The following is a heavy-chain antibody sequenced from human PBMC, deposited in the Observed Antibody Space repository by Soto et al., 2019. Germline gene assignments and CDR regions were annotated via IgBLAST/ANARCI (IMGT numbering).Heavy chain of an antibody. CDR1: GFTFSSYA. J-gene: IGHJ3*02. D-gene: IGHD3-22*01. Sequence: GGSLRLSCAASGFTFSSYAMSWVRQAPGKGLEWVSAISGSGGSTYYADSVKGRFTISRDNSKNTLYLQMNSLRAEDTAVYYCAKATLVVVITTFGAFDIWGQGTMVTVSS. CDR3: AKATLVVVITTFGAFDI. V-gene: IGHV3-23*01. CDR2: ISGSGGST.